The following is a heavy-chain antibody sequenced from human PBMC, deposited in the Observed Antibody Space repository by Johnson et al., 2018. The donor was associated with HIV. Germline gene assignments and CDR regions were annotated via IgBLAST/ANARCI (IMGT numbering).Heavy chain of an antibody. CDR3: AKDRLFGFRNDAFDI. CDR1: GFTFSYAW. D-gene: IGHD3-16*01. V-gene: IGHV3-72*01. CDR2: TRNKANSYTT. Sequence: VQLVESGGDLVKPGGSLRLSCVGSGFTFSYAWMTWVRQAPGQGLEWVGRTRNKANSYTTDYAASVKGRFTISRDNSKNTLYLQMNSLRAEDTAVYYCAKDRLFGFRNDAFDIWGQGTMVTVSS. J-gene: IGHJ3*02.